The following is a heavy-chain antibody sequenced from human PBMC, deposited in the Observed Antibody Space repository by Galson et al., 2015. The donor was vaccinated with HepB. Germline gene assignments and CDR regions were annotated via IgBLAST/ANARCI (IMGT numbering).Heavy chain of an antibody. Sequence: SVKVSCKASGYTFTSYGISWVRQAPGQGLEWMGWISAYNGNTNYAQKLQGRVTMTTDTSTSTAYMELRSLRSDDTAVYYCARDHIRATNRGPFDYWGQGTLVTVSS. CDR3: ARDHIRATNRGPFDY. D-gene: IGHD5-24*01. J-gene: IGHJ4*02. CDR1: GYTFTSYG. CDR2: ISAYNGNT. V-gene: IGHV1-18*01.